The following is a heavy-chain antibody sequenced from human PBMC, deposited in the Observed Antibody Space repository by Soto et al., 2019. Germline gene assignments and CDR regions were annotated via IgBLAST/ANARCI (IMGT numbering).Heavy chain of an antibody. Sequence: SGPTLVNPTQTLTLTCTFSGFSLSTSGMCVSWIRQPPGKALEWLARIDWDDDKYYSTSLKTRLTISKDTSKNQVVLTMTNMDPVGTATYYCARSTYYYDSSGYGFYYFDYWGQGTLVTVSS. CDR1: GFSLSTSGMC. CDR3: ARSTYYYDSSGYGFYYFDY. J-gene: IGHJ4*02. V-gene: IGHV2-70*11. D-gene: IGHD3-22*01. CDR2: IDWDDDK.